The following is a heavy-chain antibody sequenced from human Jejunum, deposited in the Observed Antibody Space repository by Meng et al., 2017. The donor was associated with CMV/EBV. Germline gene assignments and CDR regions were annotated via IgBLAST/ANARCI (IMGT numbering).Heavy chain of an antibody. CDR3: AKVGFGWYSIDY. Sequence: VHLVDAGGGVGQPGGARRLSCAAVGFTFSIYGMHWVRQAPGKGLEWVAFIRYDGTVQNYADSVKGRFTISRDNSWNMLSLEMNSLRPEDTAVYYCAKVGFGWYSIDYWGQGTLVTVSS. J-gene: IGHJ4*02. V-gene: IGHV3-30*02. D-gene: IGHD6-19*01. CDR1: GFTFSIYG. CDR2: IRYDGTVQ.